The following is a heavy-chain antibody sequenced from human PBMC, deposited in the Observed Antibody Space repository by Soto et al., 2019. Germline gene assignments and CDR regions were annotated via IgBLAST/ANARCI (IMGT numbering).Heavy chain of an antibody. D-gene: IGHD3-10*01. Sequence: QITLKESGPTLVKPTQTPTLTCTFSGFSLSTSGVGVGWIRQPPGKALEWLALIYWDDDKRYSPSLKSRLTITKATSKNQVGLTKTNMDPVDTATYYRAHSHGSGSGIGFDPSGQGAMVTVFS. J-gene: IGHJ5*02. CDR1: GFSLSTSGVG. CDR3: AHSHGSGSGIGFDP. V-gene: IGHV2-5*02. CDR2: IYWDDDK.